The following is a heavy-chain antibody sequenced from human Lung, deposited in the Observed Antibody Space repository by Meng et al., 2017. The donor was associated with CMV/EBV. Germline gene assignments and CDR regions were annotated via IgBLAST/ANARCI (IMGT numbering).Heavy chain of an antibody. J-gene: IGHJ6*02. CDR3: ARGVGSYDFWSAYSYYYGLDV. V-gene: IGHV3-21*01. D-gene: IGHD3-3*01. CDR2: ISSSDYI. CDR1: GFTFSDYS. Sequence: GGSLRLXCTASGFTFSDYSMNWVRQAPGKGLEWVSSISSSDYIYYADSVRGRFTISRDNAKHSLYRQMNSLRAEDTAVYYCARGVGSYDFWSAYSYYYGLDVWGQGXTVTVS.